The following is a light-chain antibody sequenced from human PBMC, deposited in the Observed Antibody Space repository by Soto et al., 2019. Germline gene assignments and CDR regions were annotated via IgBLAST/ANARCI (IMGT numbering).Light chain of an antibody. CDR3: VLYMGSGISGV. V-gene: IGLV8-61*01. CDR1: SGSVSTSYY. Sequence: QAVVTQEPSFSVSPGGTVTLTCGLSSGSVSTSYYPSWYQQTPGQAPRTLIYSTNTRSSGVPDRFSGSILGNKAALTITGAQEDDESDYYCVLYMGSGISGVFGGGTKLTVL. CDR2: STN. J-gene: IGLJ2*01.